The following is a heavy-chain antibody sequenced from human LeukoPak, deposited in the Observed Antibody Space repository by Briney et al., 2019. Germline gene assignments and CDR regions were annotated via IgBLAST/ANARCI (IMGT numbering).Heavy chain of an antibody. CDR1: GGTFSRYT. D-gene: IGHD1-1*01. CDR3: ARDHLDPNWFDP. V-gene: IGHV1-69*05. Sequence: SVKVSCKASGGTFSRYTISWVRQAPGQGLEWMGRIIPIFGTANYAQKFQGRVTITTDESTSTAYMELSSLRSEDTAVYYCARDHLDPNWFDPWGQGTLVTVSS. J-gene: IGHJ5*02. CDR2: IIPIFGTA.